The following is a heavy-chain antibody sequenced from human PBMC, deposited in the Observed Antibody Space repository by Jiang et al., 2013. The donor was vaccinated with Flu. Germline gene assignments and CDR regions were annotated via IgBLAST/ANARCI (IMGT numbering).Heavy chain of an antibody. CDR1: GFTVSSNY. CDR2: IYSGGST. Sequence: VQLVESGGGLVQPGGSLRLSCAASGFTVSSNYMSWVRQAPGKGLEWVSVIYSGGSTYYADSVKGRFTISRDNSKNTLYLQMNSLRAEDTAVYYCARDSTPPIAAAGTIDLWGQGTLVTVSS. D-gene: IGHD6-13*01. V-gene: IGHV3-66*02. CDR3: ARDSTPPIAAAGTIDL. J-gene: IGHJ5*02.